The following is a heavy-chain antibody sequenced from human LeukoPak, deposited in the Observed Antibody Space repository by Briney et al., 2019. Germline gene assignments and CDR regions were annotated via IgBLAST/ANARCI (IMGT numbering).Heavy chain of an antibody. D-gene: IGHD3-10*01. CDR3: AGGGSGITYYYYYMDV. CDR1: GYTFTSYG. J-gene: IGHJ6*03. Sequence: ASVKVSCKTSGYTFTSYGISWVRQAPGQGLEWMGWISAYNGNTNYAQKLQGRVTMTTDTSTSTAYMELRSLRSDDTAVYYCAGGGSGITYYYYYMDVWGKGTTVTVSS. V-gene: IGHV1-18*01. CDR2: ISAYNGNT.